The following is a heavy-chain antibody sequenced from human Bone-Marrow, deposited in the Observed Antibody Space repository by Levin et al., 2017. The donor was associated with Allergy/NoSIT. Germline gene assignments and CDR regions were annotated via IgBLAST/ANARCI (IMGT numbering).Heavy chain of an antibody. V-gene: IGHV3-30-3*01. J-gene: IGHJ3*02. CDR1: GFTFSSYA. CDR2: ISYDGSNK. Sequence: GESLKISCAASGFTFSSYAMHWVRQAPGKGLEWVAVISYDGSNKYYADSVKGRFTISRDNSKNTLYLQMNSLRAEDTAVYYCARDVAVAGPKTDAFDIWGQGTMVTV. CDR3: ARDVAVAGPKTDAFDI. D-gene: IGHD6-19*01.